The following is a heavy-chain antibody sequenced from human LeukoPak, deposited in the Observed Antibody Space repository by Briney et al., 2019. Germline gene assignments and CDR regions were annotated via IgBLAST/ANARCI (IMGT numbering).Heavy chain of an antibody. CDR1: GGSISSYY. V-gene: IGHV4-59*01. Sequence: SETLSLTCTVSGGSISSYYWSWIRQPPGKGLEWIGYIYYSGSTNYNPSLKSRVTISVDTSKNQFSLKLSSVTAADTAVYYCASYCSSTSCPHRRAFDIWGQGTMVTV. CDR2: IYYSGST. J-gene: IGHJ3*02. CDR3: ASYCSSTSCPHRRAFDI. D-gene: IGHD2-2*01.